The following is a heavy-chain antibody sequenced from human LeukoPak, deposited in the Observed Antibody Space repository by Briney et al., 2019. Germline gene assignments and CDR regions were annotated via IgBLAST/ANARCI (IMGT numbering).Heavy chain of an antibody. CDR2: IYYSGST. D-gene: IGHD3-22*01. CDR3: ARALGYYDPPVG. CDR1: GGSISSYY. J-gene: IGHJ4*02. Sequence: SETLSLTCTVSGGSISSYYWSWIRQPPGKGLEWIGYIYYSGSTNYNPSLKSRVTISVDTSKNQFSLKLTSVTAADTAVYYCARALGYYDPPVGWGQGTLVTVSS. V-gene: IGHV4-59*12.